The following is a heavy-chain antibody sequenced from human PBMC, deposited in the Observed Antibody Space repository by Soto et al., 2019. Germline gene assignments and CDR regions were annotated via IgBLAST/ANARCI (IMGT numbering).Heavy chain of an antibody. CDR3: ASGYCSGGSCWNYYYNGMDV. V-gene: IGHV3-53*01. CDR1: GFTVSSNY. J-gene: IGHJ6*02. D-gene: IGHD2-15*01. Sequence: SGGSLRLSCAASGFTVSSNYMSWVHQAPGKGLEWVSIIYSSGSTYYADSVKGRFTISRDNSKNTLYLQMNSLRAEDTAVYYCASGYCSGGSCWNYYYNGMDVWGQGTTVTVSS. CDR2: IYSSGST.